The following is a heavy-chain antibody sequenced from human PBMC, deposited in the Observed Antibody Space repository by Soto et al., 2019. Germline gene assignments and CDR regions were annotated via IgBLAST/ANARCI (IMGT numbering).Heavy chain of an antibody. Sequence: QLQLVQSGTELKKPGASVKVSCKASGYTFTNYGITWVRQDPGQGLEWMGWINADYGNTNYEQKFQGRVTMTTDTSTNTAYMELRSLRSDDTAVYYCARKSLSNFNWFDPWGQGTLVTVSS. CDR2: INADYGNT. J-gene: IGHJ5*02. V-gene: IGHV1-18*04. CDR1: GYTFTNYG. D-gene: IGHD4-4*01. CDR3: ARKSLSNFNWFDP.